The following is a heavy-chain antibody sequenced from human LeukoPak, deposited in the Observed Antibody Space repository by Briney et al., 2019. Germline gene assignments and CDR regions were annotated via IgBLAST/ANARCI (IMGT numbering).Heavy chain of an antibody. D-gene: IGHD6-19*01. CDR2: VNPNSGNT. CDR3: ARGEAVAGSNDY. J-gene: IGHJ4*02. V-gene: IGHV1-8*01. Sequence: ASVKVSCKASGYTFTSYDINWVRQATGQGLEWMGWVNPNSGNTGYAQKFQGRVTMTRNTSISTAYMELSSLRSEDTAVYYCARGEAVAGSNDYWGQGTLVTVSS. CDR1: GYTFTSYD.